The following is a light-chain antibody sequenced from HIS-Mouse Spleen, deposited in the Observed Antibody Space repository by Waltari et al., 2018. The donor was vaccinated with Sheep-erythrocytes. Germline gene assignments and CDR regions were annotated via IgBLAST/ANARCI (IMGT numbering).Light chain of an antibody. J-gene: IGLJ3*02. Sequence: QSALTQPRSVSGSPGQSVTISCPRTSSDVGGYTYVSLYQQHPGKAPKLMIYDVSKRPSGVPDRFSGSKSGNTASLTISGLQAEDEADYYCCSYAGSYTFWVFGGGTKLTVL. CDR1: SSDVGGYTY. CDR2: DVS. V-gene: IGLV2-11*01. CDR3: CSYAGSYTFWV.